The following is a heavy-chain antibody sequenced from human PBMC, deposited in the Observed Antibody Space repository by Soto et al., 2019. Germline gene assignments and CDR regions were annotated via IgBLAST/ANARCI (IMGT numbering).Heavy chain of an antibody. V-gene: IGHV4-31*03. Sequence: SETLSLTCTVSGGSISSGGYYWSWIRQHPGKGLEWIGYIYYSGSTSYNPSLKSRVTISVDTTKNQFSLKLSSVTAADTAVYYCARLGSYSSSWYYWFDPWGQGTLVTVSS. D-gene: IGHD6-13*01. CDR1: GGSISSGGYY. CDR2: IYYSGST. J-gene: IGHJ5*02. CDR3: ARLGSYSSSWYYWFDP.